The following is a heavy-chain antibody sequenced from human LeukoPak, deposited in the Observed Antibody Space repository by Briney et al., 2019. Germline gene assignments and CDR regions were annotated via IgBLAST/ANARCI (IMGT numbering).Heavy chain of an antibody. Sequence: PSETLSLTCAVYGGSFSGYYWSWIRQPPGKGLVWIGEINHSGSTNYNPSLKSRVTISVDTSKNQFSLKLSSVTAADTAVYYCARGPLRSGYYRPNWFDPWGQGTLVTVSS. V-gene: IGHV4-34*01. J-gene: IGHJ5*02. CDR3: ARGPLRSGYYRPNWFDP. CDR2: INHSGST. D-gene: IGHD3-3*01. CDR1: GGSFSGYY.